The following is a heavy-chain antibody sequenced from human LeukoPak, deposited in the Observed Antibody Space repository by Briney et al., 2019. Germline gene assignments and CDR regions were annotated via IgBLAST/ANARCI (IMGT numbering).Heavy chain of an antibody. J-gene: IGHJ4*02. CDR1: GFTFSSYA. D-gene: IGHD6-13*01. V-gene: IGHV3-23*01. CDR2: ISGSGGST. CDR3: AKEKGAGSWYAIFDY. Sequence: GGSLRLSCAASGFTFSSYAMSWVRQAPGKGLEWVSAISGSGGSTYYADPVKGRFTISRDNSKNTLYLQMNSLRAEDTAVYYCAKEKGAGSWYAIFDYWGQGTLVTVSS.